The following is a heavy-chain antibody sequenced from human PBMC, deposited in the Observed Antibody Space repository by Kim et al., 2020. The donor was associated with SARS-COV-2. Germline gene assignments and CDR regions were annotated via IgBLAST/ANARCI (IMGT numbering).Heavy chain of an antibody. V-gene: IGHV4-59*13. J-gene: IGHJ6*02. CDR1: GGSISSYY. CDR2: IYYSGST. D-gene: IGHD3-22*01. CDR3: ARGLYDSSGYAIWFGYYYYYGMDV. Sequence: SETLSLTCTVSGGSISSYYWSWIRQPPGKGLEWIGYIYYSGSTNYNPSLKSRVTISVDTSKNQFSLKLSSVTAADTAVYYCARGLYDSSGYAIWFGYYYYYGMDVWGQGTTVTVSS.